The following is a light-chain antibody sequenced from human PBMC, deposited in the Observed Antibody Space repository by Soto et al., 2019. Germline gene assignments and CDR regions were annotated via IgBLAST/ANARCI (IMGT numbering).Light chain of an antibody. V-gene: IGKV1-5*01. J-gene: IGKJ1*01. CDR1: QHINIY. CDR2: NAD. Sequence: DIEVTQKKSSLSASVGDRVTITCQASQHINIYLNWYQHQPGKAPKILIYNADTLESGVPSRFSGSGYGTEFILAISSLQPDDFATYYCQQYNIYLWT. CDR3: QQYNIYLWT.